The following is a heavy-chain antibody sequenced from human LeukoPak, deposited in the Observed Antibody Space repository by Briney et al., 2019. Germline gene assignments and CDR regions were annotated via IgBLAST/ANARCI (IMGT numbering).Heavy chain of an antibody. V-gene: IGHV3-23*01. CDR2: ISGSGGST. Sequence: PGGSLRLSCAASGFTFSSYAMSWVRQAPGKGLEWVSAISGSGGSTYYADSVKGRFTISRDNSKNTLYLQMNSLRAEDTAVYYCATCRGYSYGPFDYWGQGTLVTVSS. CDR1: GFTFSSYA. D-gene: IGHD5-18*01. J-gene: IGHJ4*02. CDR3: ATCRGYSYGPFDY.